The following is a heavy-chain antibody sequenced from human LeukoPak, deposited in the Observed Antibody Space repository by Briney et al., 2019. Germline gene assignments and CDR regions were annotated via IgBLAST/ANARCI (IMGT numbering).Heavy chain of an antibody. CDR2: IKPGGSEK. CDR1: GFTFNSYW. V-gene: IGHV3-7*03. CDR3: ATFRFLGT. D-gene: IGHD3-3*01. J-gene: IGHJ3*01. Sequence: GGSLRLSCAASGFTFNSYWMTWVRQGPGKGLEWVANIKPGGSEKYYVDSVKGRFTISRDNAKNSLYLQMNSLRAEDTAVYYCATFRFLGTWGQGTMVTVSP.